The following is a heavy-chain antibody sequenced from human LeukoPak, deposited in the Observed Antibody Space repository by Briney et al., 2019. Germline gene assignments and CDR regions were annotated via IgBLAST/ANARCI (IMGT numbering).Heavy chain of an antibody. J-gene: IGHJ4*02. D-gene: IGHD6-25*01. CDR2: INPKTGGS. CDR3: ARDDPGYSSEFDF. Sequence: GASVKVSCKASGYTFIDYHMHWVRQAPGQGLEWMAWINPKTGGSNSAQKFQGRVTMTRDTSITTAYMELSSLRSDDTAVYYCARDDPGYSSEFDFWGQGTLVTVSS. CDR1: GYTFIDYH. V-gene: IGHV1-2*02.